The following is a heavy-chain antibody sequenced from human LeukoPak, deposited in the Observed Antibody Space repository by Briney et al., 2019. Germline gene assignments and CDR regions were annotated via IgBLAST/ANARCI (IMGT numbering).Heavy chain of an antibody. V-gene: IGHV3-30*04. J-gene: IGHJ4*02. CDR3: ASCCSDSSGWTFDY. Sequence: GRSLRLSCAASGFTFSSYAMHWVRQAPGKGLEWVAVISYDGSNKYYADSVKGRFTISRDNSKSTLHLQMNSLRAEDTAVYYCASCCSDSSGWTFDYWGQGTLVTVSS. CDR2: ISYDGSNK. D-gene: IGHD6-19*01. CDR1: GFTFSSYA.